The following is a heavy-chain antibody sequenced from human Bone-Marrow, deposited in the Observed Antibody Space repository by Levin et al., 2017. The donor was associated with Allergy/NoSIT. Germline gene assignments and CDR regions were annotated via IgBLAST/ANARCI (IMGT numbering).Heavy chain of an antibody. CDR1: GFTVSSNY. J-gene: IGHJ4*02. V-gene: IGHV3-66*01. CDR3: SSAPGFTDY. Sequence: GESLKISCAASGFTVSSNYMAWVRQAPGKGLEWVSVIYSTGTTYYADSVEGRFTISRDNSKNTLYLQMNSLRAEDTAVYYCSSAPGFTDYWGQGTLVTVSS. CDR2: IYSTGTT.